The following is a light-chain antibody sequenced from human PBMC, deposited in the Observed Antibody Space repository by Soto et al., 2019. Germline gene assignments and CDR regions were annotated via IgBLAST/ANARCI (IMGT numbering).Light chain of an antibody. V-gene: IGKV3-20*01. Sequence: EIVLTKSPATLSLSPGERSTLSCMASQSVSSYLAWYQPKPGQAPRLLIYGASSGATGIPDRFSGSGSGTDFTLTISRLEPEDFAVYYCQKYGGSPINCGQGKRRAIK. CDR3: QKYGGSPIN. CDR1: QSVSSY. CDR2: GAS. J-gene: IGKJ5*01.